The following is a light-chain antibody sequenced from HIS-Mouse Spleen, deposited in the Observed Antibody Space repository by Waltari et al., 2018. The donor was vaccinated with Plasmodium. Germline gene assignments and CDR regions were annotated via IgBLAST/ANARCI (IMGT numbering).Light chain of an antibody. J-gene: IGLJ3*02. Sequence: SYELTQPPSVSVSPGQTARLPCSGDALPKNYAYWYQQKPGQAPVLVIYEDSKRPSGIPERFSGSSSGTMATLTISGAQVEDEADYYCYSTDSSGNHRVFGGGTKLTVL. CDR2: EDS. CDR3: YSTDSSGNHRV. CDR1: ALPKNY. V-gene: IGLV3-10*01.